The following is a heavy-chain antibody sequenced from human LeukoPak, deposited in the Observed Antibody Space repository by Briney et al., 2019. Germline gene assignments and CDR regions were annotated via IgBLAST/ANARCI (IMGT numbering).Heavy chain of an antibody. CDR2: ISAYNGNT. J-gene: IGHJ5*02. D-gene: IGHD6-13*01. CDR3: ARDRPYSSSWNWFDP. Sequence: GASAKVSCKASGYTFTSYGISWVRQAPGQGLEWMGWISAYNGNTNYAQKLQGRVTMTTDTSTSTAYMELRSLRSDDTAVYYCARDRPYSSSWNWFDPWGQGTLVTVSS. CDR1: GYTFTSYG. V-gene: IGHV1-18*01.